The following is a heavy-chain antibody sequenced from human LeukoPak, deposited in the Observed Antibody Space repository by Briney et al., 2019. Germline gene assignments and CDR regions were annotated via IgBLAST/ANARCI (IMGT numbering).Heavy chain of an antibody. D-gene: IGHD3-22*01. J-gene: IGHJ4*02. CDR1: GGTFSSYA. Sequence: GASVKVSCKASGGTFSSYAISWVRQAPGQGLEWMGGIIPIFGTANYAQKFQGRVTITADESTSTAYMELSSLRSEDTAVYYCAMGYSSGYQSPPDYWGQGTLVTVSS. CDR3: AMGYSSGYQSPPDY. V-gene: IGHV1-69*13. CDR2: IIPIFGTA.